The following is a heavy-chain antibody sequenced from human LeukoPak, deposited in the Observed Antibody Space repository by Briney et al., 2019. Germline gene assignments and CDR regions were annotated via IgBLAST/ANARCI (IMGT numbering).Heavy chain of an antibody. CDR3: ARASYDILTAYPSYFDY. CDR2: ISYSGST. Sequence: PSETLSLTCTVSSGSISSHYWIWIRQPPGKALEWIGYISYSGSTNYSPSLKSRVTISVDTSKDQFSLKLGSVTAADTAVYYCARASYDILTAYPSYFDYWGQGTLVTVSS. V-gene: IGHV4-59*11. J-gene: IGHJ4*02. CDR1: SGSISSHY. D-gene: IGHD3-9*01.